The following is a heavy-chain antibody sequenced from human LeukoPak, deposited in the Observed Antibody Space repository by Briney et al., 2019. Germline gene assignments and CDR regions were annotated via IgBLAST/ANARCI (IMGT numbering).Heavy chain of an antibody. Sequence: SETQSLTCGVSGGSITSTNYWTWVRQPPGKGLEWIGEVNLQGSTNYNPSLMGRVAISVDMSENHISLQLTSVTAADTAVYYCAREGGPYRPLDYSGQGTLVTVSS. V-gene: IGHV4-4*02. J-gene: IGHJ4*02. CDR3: AREGGPYRPLDY. CDR2: VNLQGST. CDR1: GGSITSTNY.